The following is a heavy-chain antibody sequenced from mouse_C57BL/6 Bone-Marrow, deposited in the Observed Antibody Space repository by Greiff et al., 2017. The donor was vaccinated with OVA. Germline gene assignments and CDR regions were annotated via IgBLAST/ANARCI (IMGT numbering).Heavy chain of an antibody. J-gene: IGHJ4*01. CDR2: IWRGGST. V-gene: IGHV2-2*01. CDR1: GFSLTSYG. Sequence: VQLVESGPGLVQPSQSLSITCTVSGFSLTSYGVHWVRQSPGKGLEWLGVIWRGGSTDYNAAFISRLSISKDNSKSQVFFKMNSLQADDTAIYYCARIYYGTSYAMDYWGQGTSVTVSS. D-gene: IGHD2-1*01. CDR3: ARIYYGTSYAMDY.